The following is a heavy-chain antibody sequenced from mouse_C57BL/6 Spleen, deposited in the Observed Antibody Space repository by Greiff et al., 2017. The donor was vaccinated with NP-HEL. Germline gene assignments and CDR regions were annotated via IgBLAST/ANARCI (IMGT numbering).Heavy chain of an antibody. CDR1: GYTFTSYW. CDR2: IYPSDSET. D-gene: IGHD1-1*02. CDR3: ARGGVGAMDY. V-gene: IGHV1-61*01. Sequence: QVQLQQPGAELVRPGSSVKLSCKASGYTFTSYWMDWVKQRPGQGLEWIGNIYPSDSETHYNQKFKDKATLTVDKSSSTAYMQLSSLTSEDSAVYYCARGGVGAMDYWGQGPSVTVSS. J-gene: IGHJ4*01.